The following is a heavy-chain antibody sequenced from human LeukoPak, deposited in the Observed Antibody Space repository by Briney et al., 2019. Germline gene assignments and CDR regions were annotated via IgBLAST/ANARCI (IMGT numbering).Heavy chain of an antibody. CDR2: ISGSGGST. CDR3: AKDPKYILAAAGN. V-gene: IGHV3-23*01. Sequence: GGSLRLSCAASGFTFSSYAMSWVRQAPGKGLEWVSVISGSGGSTYYADSVKGRFTISRDNSKNTLYLQMNSLRAEDTAVYYCAKDPKYILAAAGNWGQGTLVTVSS. D-gene: IGHD6-13*01. CDR1: GFTFSSYA. J-gene: IGHJ4*02.